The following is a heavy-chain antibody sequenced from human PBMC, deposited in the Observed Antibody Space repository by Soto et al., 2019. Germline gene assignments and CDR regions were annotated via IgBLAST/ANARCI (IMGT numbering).Heavy chain of an antibody. CDR2: ISAYNGNT. V-gene: IGHV1-18*01. D-gene: IGHD4-17*01. J-gene: IGHJ6*02. CDR1: GYTFTSYG. Sequence: EASVKVSCKASGYTFTSYGISWVRQAPGQGLEWMGWISAYNGNTNYAQKLQGRVTMTTDTSTSTAYMELRSLRSDDTAVYYCARDPAEMTTVTTGDYYYYGMDVWGQGTTVTVSS. CDR3: ARDPAEMTTVTTGDYYYYGMDV.